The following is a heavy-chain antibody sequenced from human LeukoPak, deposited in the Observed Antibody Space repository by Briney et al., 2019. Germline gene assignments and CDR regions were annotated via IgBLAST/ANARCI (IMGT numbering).Heavy chain of an antibody. CDR3: TTESAIDYGDYTY. J-gene: IGHJ4*02. CDR2: IKSKTDGGTT. CDR1: GFTFGNAW. D-gene: IGHD4-17*01. V-gene: IGHV3-15*01. Sequence: GGSLRLSCAASGFTFGNAWMSWVRQAPGKGLEWVGRIKSKTDGGTTDYAAPVKGRFTISRDDSKNTLYLQMNSLKTEDTAVYYCTTESAIDYGDYTYWGQGTLVTVSS.